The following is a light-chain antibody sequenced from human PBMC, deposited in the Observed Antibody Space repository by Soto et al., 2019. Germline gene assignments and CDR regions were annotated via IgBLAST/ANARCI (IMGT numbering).Light chain of an antibody. CDR2: EVS. V-gene: IGLV2-8*01. CDR1: SSDVGANNDY. Sequence: QSVPTQPPSASGSPGQSVTISCTGTSSDVGANNDYVSWYQQHPGKVPKLMIYEVSKRPPGVPDRFSGSKSGTSASLAITGLQAEDEADYYCQSYDSSLSGWVFGGGTKLTVL. CDR3: QSYDSSLSGWV. J-gene: IGLJ3*02.